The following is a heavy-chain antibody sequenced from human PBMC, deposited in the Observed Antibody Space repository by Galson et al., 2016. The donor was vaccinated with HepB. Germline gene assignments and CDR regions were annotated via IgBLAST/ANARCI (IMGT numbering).Heavy chain of an antibody. J-gene: IGHJ6*02. CDR3: AISRKAYCAKSKCHTDYFYYGLDV. Sequence: SLRLSCAASGFIFSSYDMYWVRQAPSKGLEWVAVISFDGSNKYYADSVKGRFTISRDNSNNTLYLQMNSLRAEDTAVYYCAISRKAYCAKSKCHTDYFYYGLDVWGQGTTVTVSS. V-gene: IGHV3-30*03. CDR1: GFIFSSYD. CDR2: ISFDGSNK. D-gene: IGHD2-21*01.